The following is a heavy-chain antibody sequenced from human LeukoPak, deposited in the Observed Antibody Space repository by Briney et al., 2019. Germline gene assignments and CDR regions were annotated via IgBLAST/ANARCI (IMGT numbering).Heavy chain of an antibody. Sequence: ASVKVSCNASGYTFTSYGISWVRQAPGQGLEWMGWISAYNGNTNYAQKLQGRVTMTTDTSTSTAYMELGSLRSDDTAVYYCARLGYCSSTSCRRFDPWGQGTLVTVSS. J-gene: IGHJ5*02. CDR1: GYTFTSYG. V-gene: IGHV1-18*04. D-gene: IGHD2-2*01. CDR3: ARLGYCSSTSCRRFDP. CDR2: ISAYNGNT.